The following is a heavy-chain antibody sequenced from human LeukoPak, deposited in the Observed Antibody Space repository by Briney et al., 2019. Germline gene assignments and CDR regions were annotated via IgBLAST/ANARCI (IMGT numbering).Heavy chain of an antibody. CDR3: ARDRGSYEYDY. V-gene: IGHV3-30-3*01. Sequence: GGPLGLSGAASGLTFSSYALNWSGKAPAKGLEWVAVISYDGSNKYYADSVKGRFTISRDNSKNTLYLQMNSLRAEDTAVYYCARDRGSYEYDYWGQGALVTVSS. J-gene: IGHJ4*02. CDR2: ISYDGSNK. CDR1: GLTFSSYA. D-gene: IGHD1-26*01.